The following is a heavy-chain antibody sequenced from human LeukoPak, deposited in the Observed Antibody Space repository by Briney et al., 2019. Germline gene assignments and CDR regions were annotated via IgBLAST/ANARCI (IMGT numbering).Heavy chain of an antibody. CDR3: AKASQGYTSSSYAY. D-gene: IGHD6-13*01. CDR2: ISGLSGST. J-gene: IGHJ4*02. V-gene: IGHV3-23*01. CDR1: GFTFSSYG. Sequence: PGGSLRLSCAASGFTFSSYGMHWVRQAPGKGLEWVSGISGLSGSTYYADSVKGRFTVSRDNSESTLYLQMNSLRAEDTAVYYCAKASQGYTSSSYAYWGQGTLVTVSS.